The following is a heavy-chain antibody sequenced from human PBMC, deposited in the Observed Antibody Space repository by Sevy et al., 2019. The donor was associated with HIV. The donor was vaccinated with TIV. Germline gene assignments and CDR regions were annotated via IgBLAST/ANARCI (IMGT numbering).Heavy chain of an antibody. CDR2: ITYSGVNT. V-gene: IGHV3-23*01. CDR1: GFTVSTYA. D-gene: IGHD3-10*01. Sequence: GESLKISCAASGFTVSTYAMTWVRQAPGKGLEWVSVITYSGVNTYYADSVKGRFTISRDNSKNKLYLQMNSLRAEDTAVYYCAKDRVSGTYYTGDFDYWGQGTLVTVSS. J-gene: IGHJ4*02. CDR3: AKDRVSGTYYTGDFDY.